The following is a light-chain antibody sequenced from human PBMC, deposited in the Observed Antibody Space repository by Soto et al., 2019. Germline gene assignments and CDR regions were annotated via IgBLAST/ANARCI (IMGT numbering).Light chain of an antibody. J-gene: IGKJ1*01. CDR2: TAS. CDR3: QHYNSYSEA. V-gene: IGKV1-5*03. CDR1: QTISIW. Sequence: DIQMTESPSTLSGSVGDRVTITCLASQTISIWLSWYQQKPVKAPKLLIYTASTLKSGVPSRFSGSGSGKEFPLTISSLQPDHFATYYCQHYNSYSEAFGQGTKVDI.